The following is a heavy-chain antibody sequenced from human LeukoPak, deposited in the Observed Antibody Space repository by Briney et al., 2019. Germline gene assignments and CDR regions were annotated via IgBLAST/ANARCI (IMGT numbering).Heavy chain of an antibody. CDR1: GGSISSYY. CDR2: IYYSGST. V-gene: IGHV4-59*01. CDR3: ARDGTRRGQFDP. Sequence: PSETLSFTCTVSGGSISSYYWSWIRQPPGKGLEWIGYIYYSGSTNYNPSLKSRVTISVDTSKNQFSLKLSSVTAADTAVYYCARDGTRRGQFDPWGQGTLVTVSS. D-gene: IGHD2-8*01. J-gene: IGHJ5*02.